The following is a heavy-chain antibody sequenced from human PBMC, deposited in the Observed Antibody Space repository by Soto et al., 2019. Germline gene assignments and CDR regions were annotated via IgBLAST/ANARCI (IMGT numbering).Heavy chain of an antibody. CDR3: ARGDLVGPYPLTYYYYGMDV. CDR2: INPNSGGT. V-gene: IGHV1-2*04. Sequence: ASVKVSCKASGYTFTGYHMHWVRQAPGQGLEWMGWINPNSGGTNYAQKFQGWVTMTRDTSISTAYMELSRLRSDDTAVYYCARGDLVGPYPLTYYYYGMDVWGQGTTVTVS. J-gene: IGHJ6*02. CDR1: GYTFTGYH. D-gene: IGHD5-12*01.